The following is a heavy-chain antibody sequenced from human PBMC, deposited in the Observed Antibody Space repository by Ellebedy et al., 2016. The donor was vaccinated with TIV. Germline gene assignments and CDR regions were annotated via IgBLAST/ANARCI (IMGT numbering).Heavy chain of an antibody. V-gene: IGHV3-23*01. CDR3: AKSTVINPEGDAYDI. D-gene: IGHD4-23*01. CDR2: LTTGGVT. J-gene: IGHJ3*02. Sequence: GESLKISCAASGFTFRSHAMSWVRQAPGKGLEWVSALTTGGVTFYADSVKGRFTISRDNAKNSLYLHMDSLTAEDTAVYYCAKSTVINPEGDAYDIWGQGTKVTVSS. CDR1: GFTFRSHA.